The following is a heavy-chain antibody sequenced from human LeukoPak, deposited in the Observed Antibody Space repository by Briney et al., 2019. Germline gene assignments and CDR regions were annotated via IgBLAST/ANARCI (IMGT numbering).Heavy chain of an antibody. CDR2: INWNGGSR. Sequence: GGSLRLSCAASGFTFDDYGMSWVRQAPGKGLEWVSRINWNGGSRGYAESVKGRFTISRDNAKKSLYLQMNNLRAEDTALYYCAREGIDLYYDSSAYYFDNWGQGTLVTVSS. V-gene: IGHV3-20*04. D-gene: IGHD3-22*01. CDR3: AREGIDLYYDSSAYYFDN. CDR1: GFTFDDYG. J-gene: IGHJ4*02.